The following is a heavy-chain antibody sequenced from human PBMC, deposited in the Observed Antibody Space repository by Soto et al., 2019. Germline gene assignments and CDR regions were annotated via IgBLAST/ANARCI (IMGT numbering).Heavy chain of an antibody. CDR3: ARGPRPVPAAIGYFDL. V-gene: IGHV3-30-3*01. J-gene: IGHJ2*01. CDR1: GFTFSSYA. CDR2: ISYDGSNK. D-gene: IGHD2-2*02. Sequence: ESGGGVVQPGRSLRLSCAASGFTFSSYAMHWVRQAPGKGLEWVAVISYDGSNKYYADSVKGRFTISRDNSKNTLYLQMNSLRAEDTAVYYCARGPRPVPAAIGYFDLWGRGTLVTVSS.